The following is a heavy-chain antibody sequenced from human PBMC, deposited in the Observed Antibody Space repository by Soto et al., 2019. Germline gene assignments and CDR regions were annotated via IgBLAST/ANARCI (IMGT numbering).Heavy chain of an antibody. Sequence: GGSLRLSCAASGFTFSSYAMSWVRQAPGKGLEWVSAISGSGSNTYYADSVKGRFTISRGNSKNTLYLQMDSLRAEDTALYYCVKDMVYWGQGALVTVSS. CDR3: VKDMVY. D-gene: IGHD3-10*01. CDR2: ISGSGSNT. J-gene: IGHJ4*02. V-gene: IGHV3-23*01. CDR1: GFTFSSYA.